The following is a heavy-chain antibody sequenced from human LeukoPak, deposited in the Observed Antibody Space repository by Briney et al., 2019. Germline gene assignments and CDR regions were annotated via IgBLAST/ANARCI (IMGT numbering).Heavy chain of an antibody. CDR1: GFTFSSYW. J-gene: IGHJ6*02. CDR2: IKQDGSEK. Sequence: GGSLRLSCAASGFTFSSYWMSWVRQAPGKGLEWVANIKQDGSEKYYVDSVKGRFTISRDNAKNSLYLQMNSLRAEDTAVYYCARGASSSWYYYYGMDVWGQGTTVTVSS. D-gene: IGHD6-13*01. CDR3: ARGASSSWYYYYGMDV. V-gene: IGHV3-7*01.